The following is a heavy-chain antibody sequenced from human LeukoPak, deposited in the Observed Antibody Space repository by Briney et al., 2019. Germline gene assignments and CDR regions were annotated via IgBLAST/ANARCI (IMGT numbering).Heavy chain of an antibody. V-gene: IGHV3-20*04. CDR1: GISSDDYG. CDR2: INWDGGAT. Sequence: GGSLRLSCEASGISSDDYGMSWVRQAPGKGLEWVSGINWDGGATSYADSVKGRFTISRDNANNFLYLQMNSLRAEDTAFYYCARDLSSTWYSLAYWGQGTLFTVSS. CDR3: ARDLSSTWYSLAY. D-gene: IGHD2-2*01. J-gene: IGHJ4*02.